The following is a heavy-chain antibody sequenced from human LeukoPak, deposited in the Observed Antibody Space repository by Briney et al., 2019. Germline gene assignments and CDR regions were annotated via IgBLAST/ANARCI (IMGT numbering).Heavy chain of an antibody. V-gene: IGHV3-21*01. D-gene: IGHD5-18*01. J-gene: IGHJ4*02. CDR3: ARWASNSHDC. CDR2: IGSASSYI. Sequence: VGSLRLSCAASGFTFGGYYMNWVRPAPGEGLEWGSSIGSASSYIYYADSVKGRFTISRDNAKNSLYLQMSSLRAEDTAVYYCARWASNSHDCWGQGTLVTVSS. CDR1: GFTFGGYY.